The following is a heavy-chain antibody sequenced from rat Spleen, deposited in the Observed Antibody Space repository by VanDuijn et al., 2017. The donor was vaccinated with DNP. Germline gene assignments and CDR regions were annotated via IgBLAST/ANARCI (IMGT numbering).Heavy chain of an antibody. CDR3: ASYYYDGYYALDA. D-gene: IGHD1-12*02. Sequence: EEQLQESGPGLVKPSQSLSLTCSVTGFSISSNYWGWIRKFPGNKMEWIGHIRYSGTTSYNPSLKSRISITRDTSKNQFFLQLNSVTIEDTATYFCASYYYDGYYALDAWGQGTSVTVSS. V-gene: IGHV3-1*01. J-gene: IGHJ4*01. CDR1: GFSISSNY. CDR2: IRYSGTT.